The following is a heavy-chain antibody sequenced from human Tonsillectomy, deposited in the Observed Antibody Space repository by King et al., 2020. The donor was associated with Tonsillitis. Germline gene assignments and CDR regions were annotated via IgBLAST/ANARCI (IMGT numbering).Heavy chain of an antibody. V-gene: IGHV4-39*01. Sequence: QLQESGPGLVKASETLSLTCTVSGGSIRSSSYYWGWFRQPPGKGLEGIGSIYNSGSPYYTPSLKSRVPISVDTSKNQFSLKLTSVTAADTAVYYCARPTRPNQYGSENYYNGDAFDIWGQGTMVTVSS. CDR1: GGSIRSSSYY. CDR2: IYNSGSP. J-gene: IGHJ3*02. CDR3: ARPTRPNQYGSENYYNGDAFDI. D-gene: IGHD3-10*01.